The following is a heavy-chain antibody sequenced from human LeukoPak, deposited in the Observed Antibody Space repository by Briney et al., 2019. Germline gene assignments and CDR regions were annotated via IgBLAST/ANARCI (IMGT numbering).Heavy chain of an antibody. J-gene: IGHJ5*02. Sequence: ASVKVSCTASGYTFTSYAMNWVRQAPGQGLEWMGWINTNTGNPTYAQGFTGRFVFSLDTSVSTAYLQISSLKAEDTAVYYCARAYSSSWYGPFDPWGQGTLVTVSS. CDR2: INTNTGNP. D-gene: IGHD6-13*01. CDR1: GYTFTSYA. V-gene: IGHV7-4-1*02. CDR3: ARAYSSSWYGPFDP.